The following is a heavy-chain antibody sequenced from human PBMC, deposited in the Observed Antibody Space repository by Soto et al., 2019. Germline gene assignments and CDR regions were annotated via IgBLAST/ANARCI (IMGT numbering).Heavy chain of an antibody. Sequence: GGSLRLSCAASGFTFSSYAMSWVRQAPGKGLEWVSAISGRGGSTYYADSVKGRFTISRENSKNTLYLQMNSLRAEDTAVYYCAKDPGLKLRYFDPNWFDPWGQGTLVTVSS. CDR1: GFTFSSYA. CDR3: AKDPGLKLRYFDPNWFDP. CDR2: ISGRGGST. V-gene: IGHV3-23*01. J-gene: IGHJ5*02. D-gene: IGHD3-9*01.